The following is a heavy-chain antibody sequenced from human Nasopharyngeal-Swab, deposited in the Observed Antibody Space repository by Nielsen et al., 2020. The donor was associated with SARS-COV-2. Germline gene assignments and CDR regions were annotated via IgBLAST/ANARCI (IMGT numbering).Heavy chain of an antibody. CDR1: GFTFSSSG. CDR2: IWYDGSNK. CDR3: ARDLSVNDLGGDY. J-gene: IGHJ4*02. D-gene: IGHD1-1*01. V-gene: IGHV3-33*01. Sequence: GESLKISCAASGFTFSSSGMHWVRQDPGKGLEWVAVIWYDGSNKYYADSVKGRFTISRDNSKNTLYLQMNSLRAEDTAVYYCARDLSVNDLGGDYWGQGTLVTVSS.